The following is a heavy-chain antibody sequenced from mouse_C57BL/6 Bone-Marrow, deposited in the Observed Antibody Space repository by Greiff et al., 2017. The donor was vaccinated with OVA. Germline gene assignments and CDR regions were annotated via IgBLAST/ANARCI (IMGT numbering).Heavy chain of an antibody. V-gene: IGHV1-63*01. Sequence: QVQLQQSGAELVRPGTSVKMSCKASGYTFTNYWIGWAKQRPGHGLEWIGDIYPGGGYTNYNEKFKGKATLTADKSSSTAYMQFSSLTSEDSAIYYCARLYYGSSYRYFDYWGQGTTLTVSS. CDR3: ARLYYGSSYRYFDY. CDR1: GYTFTNYW. J-gene: IGHJ2*01. D-gene: IGHD1-1*01. CDR2: IYPGGGYT.